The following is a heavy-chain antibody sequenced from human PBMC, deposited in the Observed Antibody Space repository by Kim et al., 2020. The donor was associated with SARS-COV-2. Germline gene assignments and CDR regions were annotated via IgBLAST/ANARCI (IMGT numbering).Heavy chain of an antibody. D-gene: IGHD3-22*01. Sequence: KGRFTISRDNAKNTLYLQRNSLRAEDTAVYYGARGLRPHYYDSSGYYVDYWGQGTLVTVSS. V-gene: IGHV3-74*01. J-gene: IGHJ4*02. CDR3: ARGLRPHYYDSSGYYVDY.